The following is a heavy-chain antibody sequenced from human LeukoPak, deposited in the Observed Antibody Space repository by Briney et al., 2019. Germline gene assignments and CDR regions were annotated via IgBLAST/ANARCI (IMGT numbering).Heavy chain of an antibody. CDR2: ISSDGSNK. Sequence: QAGGSLRLSCAASGFTFSSYAMHWVRQAPGKGLEWVAFISSDGSNKYYADSVKGRFAISRDNSKNTLYLQMNSLRAEDTAVYYCAKDTARDYYYMDVWGKGTTVTISS. CDR1: GFTFSSYA. J-gene: IGHJ6*03. CDR3: AKDTARDYYYMDV. D-gene: IGHD2-21*02. V-gene: IGHV3-30*09.